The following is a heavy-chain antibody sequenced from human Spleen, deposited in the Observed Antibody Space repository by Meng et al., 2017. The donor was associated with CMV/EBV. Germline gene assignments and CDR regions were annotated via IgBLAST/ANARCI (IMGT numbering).Heavy chain of an antibody. CDR1: GGSISSSGSY. Sequence: TVSGGSISSSGSYWGWIRQPPGKGLEWIANVYYSGNTYYNPSLKSRVSISVDTSNNQFSLKLTSVTAADTAVYFCAENHFDAYNWFDPWGQGSLVTVSS. J-gene: IGHJ5*02. CDR3: AENHFDAYNWFDP. CDR2: VYYSGNT. V-gene: IGHV4-39*07. D-gene: IGHD3-16*01.